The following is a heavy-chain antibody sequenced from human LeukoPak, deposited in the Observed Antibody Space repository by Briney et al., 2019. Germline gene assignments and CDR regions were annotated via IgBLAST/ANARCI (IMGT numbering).Heavy chain of an antibody. CDR1: GGSVSSGTYY. CDR2: IYYSGTT. Sequence: SETLSLTCTVSGGSVSSGTYYWSWIRQPPGKGLEWMGYIYYSGTTNYNLSLKSRVTISVDTSKNQFSLKLSSVTAADTAVYYCARDRVRGNSNPFFDYWGQGTLVTVSS. J-gene: IGHJ4*02. D-gene: IGHD4-11*01. CDR3: ARDRVRGNSNPFFDY. V-gene: IGHV4-61*01.